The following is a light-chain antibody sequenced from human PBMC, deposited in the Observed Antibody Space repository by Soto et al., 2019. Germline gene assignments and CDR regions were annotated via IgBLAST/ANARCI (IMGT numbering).Light chain of an antibody. CDR2: EVN. V-gene: IGLV2-14*01. CDR1: SFDVGNRNY. J-gene: IGLJ3*02. Sequence: QSALTQPASVSGSPGQSITISCTGTSFDVGNRNYVSWYQQHPGKAPKLTIYEVNNRPSGISDRFSGSKSGNTASLTISGLQAEDEADYYCSSYTTIGTWVFGGGTKVTVL. CDR3: SSYTTIGTWV.